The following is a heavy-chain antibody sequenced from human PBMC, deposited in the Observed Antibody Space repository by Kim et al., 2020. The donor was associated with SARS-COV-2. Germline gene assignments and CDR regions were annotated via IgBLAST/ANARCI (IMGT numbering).Heavy chain of an antibody. J-gene: IGHJ4*02. V-gene: IGHV3-23*01. CDR1: GFTFSSYS. Sequence: GGSLRLSCAASGFTFSSYSMSWVRQAPGKGLEWVSAISGSGGSTYYADSVKGRFTISRDNSKNTLYLQMNSLRAEDTAVYYCAKDTHDDIWSGYYFDYWGQGTLVTVSS. CDR2: ISGSGGST. D-gene: IGHD3-3*01. CDR3: AKDTHDDIWSGYYFDY.